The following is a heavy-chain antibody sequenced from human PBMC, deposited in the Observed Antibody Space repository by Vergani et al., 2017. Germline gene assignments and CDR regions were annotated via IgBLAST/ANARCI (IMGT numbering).Heavy chain of an antibody. CDR2: IRSKNDGGTA. CDR3: YTDYHDY. J-gene: IGHJ4*02. V-gene: IGHV3-15*01. D-gene: IGHD2-2*02. CDR1: GITFKNAW. Sequence: EVQLLESGGDLVQPGGSLRLSCVVSGITFKNAWINWVRQAPGKGLEWIGRIRSKNDGGTANDAVPLKGRFTISRDDSTDSAFLLVINLKTEDTAVYFCYTDYHDYWGQGTLVTVSS.